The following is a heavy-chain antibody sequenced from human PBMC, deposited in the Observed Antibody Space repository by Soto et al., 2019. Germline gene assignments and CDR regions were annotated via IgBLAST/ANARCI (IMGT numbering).Heavy chain of an antibody. D-gene: IGHD6-6*01. CDR3: VRDTGHSSSPPPDY. V-gene: IGHV3-33*01. Sequence: QVQLVESGGGVVQPGRSLRLSCAASGFTFSSYGMHWVRQAPGKGLEWVAVIWYDGSNKYYADSVKGRFTISRDNSKNTLCLQMNSLRAEDTAVYYCVRDTGHSSSPPPDYWGQGTLVAVSS. CDR1: GFTFSSYG. CDR2: IWYDGSNK. J-gene: IGHJ4*02.